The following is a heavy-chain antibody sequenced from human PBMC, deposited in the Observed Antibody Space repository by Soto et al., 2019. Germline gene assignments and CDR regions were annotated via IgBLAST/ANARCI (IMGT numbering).Heavy chain of an antibody. D-gene: IGHD6-19*01. CDR2: IYPGDSDT. CDR3: ATDSGIAVAGNYYYGMDV. V-gene: IGHV5-51*01. CDR1: GYSFTSYW. Sequence: PGESLNISCKGSGYSFTSYWIGWVRQMPGKGLEWMGIIYPGDSDTRYSPSFQGQVTISADKSISTAYLRWSSLKASDTAMYYCATDSGIAVAGNYYYGMDVWGQGTTVTVSS. J-gene: IGHJ6*02.